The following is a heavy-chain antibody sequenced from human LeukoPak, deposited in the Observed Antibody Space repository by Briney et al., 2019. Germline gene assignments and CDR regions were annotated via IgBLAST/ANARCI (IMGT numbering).Heavy chain of an antibody. CDR3: ARTGQQLVFAS. CDR2: IYYSGST. Sequence: SETLSLTCTVSGGSISSYYWSWIRQPPGKGLEWIGYIYYSGSTNYNPSLKSRVTISVDTSKNQFSLKLSSVTAADTAVYFCARTGQQLVFASWGQGTLVTISS. D-gene: IGHD6-13*01. CDR1: GGSISSYY. J-gene: IGHJ5*01. V-gene: IGHV4-59*01.